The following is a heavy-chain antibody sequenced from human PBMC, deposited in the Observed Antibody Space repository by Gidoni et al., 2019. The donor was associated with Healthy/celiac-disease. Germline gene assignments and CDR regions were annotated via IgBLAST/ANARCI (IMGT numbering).Heavy chain of an antibody. D-gene: IGHD6-19*01. V-gene: IGHV4-4*03. CDR2: IYHSGST. Sequence: QVQLQESGPGLVQPPGTLSLTCAVSGGPIRSSNWWSWVRPPPGKGLEWIGEIYHSGSTNYNPSLKRRVTISVNKSKNQFALKLSSVTAADPAVYYCARGSVPVAGHRGFDPWGQGTLVTVSS. CDR1: GGPIRSSNW. J-gene: IGHJ5*02. CDR3: ARGSVPVAGHRGFDP.